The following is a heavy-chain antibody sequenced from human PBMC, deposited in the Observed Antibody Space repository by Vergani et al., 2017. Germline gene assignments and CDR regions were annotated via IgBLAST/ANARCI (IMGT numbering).Heavy chain of an antibody. J-gene: IGHJ3*02. V-gene: IGHV3-33*01. CDR1: GFIFSSYA. Sequence: QVQLVESGGGVVQPGRSLRLSCAASGFIFSSYAMHWVRQAPGKGLEWVAVIWDDGSNKYYADSVKGRFTISRDNSKNTLYLQMNSLRAEDTAVYSCATDAGLRPFEIGGQGTMVTVSS. CDR2: IWDDGSNK. CDR3: ATDAGLRPFEI.